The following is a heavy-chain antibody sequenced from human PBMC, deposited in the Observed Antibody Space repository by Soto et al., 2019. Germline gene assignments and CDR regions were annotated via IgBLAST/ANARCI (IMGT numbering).Heavy chain of an antibody. CDR1: GGTLLSYT. Sequence: QVQLVQSGAEVKKPGSSVKVSCKASGGTLLSYTISWVRQAPGQGLEWMGGIIRIFGIANYAQKFQGRVTITAGESTGVPYMELSSLRSEDTAVYYCAGGEGATAMENVWGQGTTVTVSS. D-gene: IGHD5-18*01. CDR3: AGGEGATAMENV. V-gene: IGHV1-69*01. J-gene: IGHJ6*02. CDR2: IIRIFGIA.